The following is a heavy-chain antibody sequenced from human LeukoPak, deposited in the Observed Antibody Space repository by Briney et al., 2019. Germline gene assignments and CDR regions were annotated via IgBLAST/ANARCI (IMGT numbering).Heavy chain of an antibody. V-gene: IGHV5-51*01. CDR2: IYPGDSDT. J-gene: IGHJ3*02. CDR1: GYTYTSYW. CDR3: ARLRPQDAFDI. Sequence: KDGESLKISCKGSGYTYTSYWIGWVRQMPGKGLEWMGIIYPGDSDTRYSPSFQGQVTISADKSISTAYLQWNSLKASDTAMYYCARLRPQDAFDIWGQGTMVSVSS.